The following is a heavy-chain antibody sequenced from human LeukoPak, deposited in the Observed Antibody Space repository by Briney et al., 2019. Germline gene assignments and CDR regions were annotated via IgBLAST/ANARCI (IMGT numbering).Heavy chain of an antibody. J-gene: IGHJ4*02. D-gene: IGHD6-19*01. CDR1: GFTSSTYF. CDR3: AKDKSDSSGWFLDY. Sequence: GGSLRLSCAASGFTSSTYFMHWVRQAPGKGLEWVADIASDGSHTFYVESVKGRFTISRGNSKNTLYLQMNSLRAEDTAVYYCAKDKSDSSGWFLDYWGQGTLVTVSS. CDR2: IASDGSHT. V-gene: IGHV3-30-3*01.